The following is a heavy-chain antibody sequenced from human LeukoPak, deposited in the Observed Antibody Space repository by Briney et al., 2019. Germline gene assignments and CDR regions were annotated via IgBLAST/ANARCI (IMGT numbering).Heavy chain of an antibody. D-gene: IGHD6-13*01. CDR3: AKVGSWYFNYYCYMDV. CDR2: ISGSGGST. V-gene: IGHV3-23*01. Sequence: GGSLRLSCAASGFTFSSYEMNWVRQAPGKGLEWVSAISGSGGSTYYADSVKGRFTISRDNSKNTLYLQMNSLRAEDTAVYYCAKVGSWYFNYYCYMDVWGKGTTVTISS. J-gene: IGHJ6*03. CDR1: GFTFSSYE.